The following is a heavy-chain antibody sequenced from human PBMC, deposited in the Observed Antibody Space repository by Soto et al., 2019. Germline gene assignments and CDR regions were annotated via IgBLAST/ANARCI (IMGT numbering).Heavy chain of an antibody. V-gene: IGHV3-73*02. CDR2: IRSKTHSYAT. D-gene: IGHD1-26*01. Sequence: EVQLVESGGGLVQPGESLKLSCAASGFTLGGSAVHWVRQASGKGLEWVGRIRSKTHSYATEYIASVKGRFTMSRDDSNNTAYLQMNGLKTDDTAVYYCTRSGGSYSFGYWGQGTLVTVSS. CDR3: TRSGGSYSFGY. CDR1: GFTLGGSA. J-gene: IGHJ4*02.